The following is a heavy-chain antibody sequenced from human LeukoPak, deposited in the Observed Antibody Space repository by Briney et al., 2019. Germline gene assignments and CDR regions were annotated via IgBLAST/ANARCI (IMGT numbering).Heavy chain of an antibody. CDR2: IYYSGST. CDR3: ARGSGSYNDAFDI. V-gene: IGHV4-59*01. J-gene: IGHJ3*02. CDR1: GGSISSYY. Sequence: SETLSLTCTVSGGSISSYYWSWIRQPPRKGLEWIGYIYYSGSTNYNPSLKSRVTISVDTSKNQFSLKLSSVTAADTAVYYCARGSGSYNDAFDIWGQGTMVTVSS. D-gene: IGHD3-10*01.